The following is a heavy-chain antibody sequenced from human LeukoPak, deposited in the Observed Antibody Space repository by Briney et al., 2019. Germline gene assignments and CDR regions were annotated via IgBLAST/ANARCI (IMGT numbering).Heavy chain of an antibody. V-gene: IGHV4-59*12. J-gene: IGHJ5*02. CDR2: IYYTGGT. Sequence: SETLSLTCTVSGGSISSYYWSWIRQPPGKGLEWIGYIYYTGGTNYNPSLKSRVTISVDTSKNQFSLKLSSVTAADTAVYYCARADGRPNWFDPWGQGTLVTVSS. CDR1: GGSISSYY. D-gene: IGHD5-24*01. CDR3: ARADGRPNWFDP.